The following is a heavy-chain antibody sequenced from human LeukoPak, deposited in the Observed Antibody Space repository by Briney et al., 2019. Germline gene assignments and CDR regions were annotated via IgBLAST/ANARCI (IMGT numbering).Heavy chain of an antibody. CDR3: ARHLGATVDY. Sequence: PSETLSLTCTVSGGSISSYYWSWIRQPPGKGLEWIGYIYYSGSTNYNPSLKSRVTISVDTSKNQFSLKLSSVTAADTAVYYCARHLGATVDYWGQGTLVTVSS. CDR2: IYYSGST. V-gene: IGHV4-59*08. CDR1: GGSISSYY. J-gene: IGHJ4*02. D-gene: IGHD1-26*01.